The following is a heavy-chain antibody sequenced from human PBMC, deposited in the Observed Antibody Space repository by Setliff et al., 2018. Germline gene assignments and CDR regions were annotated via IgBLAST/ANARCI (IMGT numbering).Heavy chain of an antibody. Sequence: LSETLSLTCTISGGSISSYYWSWIRQPAGKGLEWIGHIYIGGSANYNPSLKSRVTTSIDTSKNQFSLKLNSVTAADMAVYYCAREQWLDPPGYYYMDVWAKGTTVTVSS. V-gene: IGHV4-4*07. CDR1: GGSISSYY. CDR2: IYIGGSA. J-gene: IGHJ6*03. CDR3: AREQWLDPPGYYYMDV. D-gene: IGHD6-19*01.